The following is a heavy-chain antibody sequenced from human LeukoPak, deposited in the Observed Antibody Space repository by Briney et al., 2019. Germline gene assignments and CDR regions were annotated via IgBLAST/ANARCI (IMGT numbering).Heavy chain of an antibody. CDR2: IYYSGST. CDR1: GGSISSYY. J-gene: IGHJ6*02. D-gene: IGHD6-13*01. CDR3: ATQGGYSSSWYAFHYGMDV. Sequence: SETLSLTCTVSGGSISSYYWSWIRQPPGKGLEWIGYIYYSGSTNYNPSLKSRVTISVDTSKNQFSLKLSSVTAADTAVYYCATQGGYSSSWYAFHYGMDVWGQRTTVTVSS. V-gene: IGHV4-59*01.